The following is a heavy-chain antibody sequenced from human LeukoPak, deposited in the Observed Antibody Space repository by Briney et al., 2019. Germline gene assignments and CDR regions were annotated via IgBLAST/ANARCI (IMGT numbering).Heavy chain of an antibody. Sequence: SETLSPTCTVSGGSISSSRYYWGWIRQPPGKGLEWIGSIYYSGSTYYNPSLKSRVTISVDTSKNQFSLKLSSVTAADTAVYYCARQPEITFGGVIVRSYFDYWGQGTMVTVSS. CDR2: IYYSGST. D-gene: IGHD3-16*02. CDR3: ARQPEITFGGVIVRSYFDY. CDR1: GGSISSSRYY. J-gene: IGHJ4*02. V-gene: IGHV4-39*01.